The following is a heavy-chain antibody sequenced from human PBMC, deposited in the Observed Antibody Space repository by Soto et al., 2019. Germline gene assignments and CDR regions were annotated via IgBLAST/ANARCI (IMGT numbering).Heavy chain of an antibody. V-gene: IGHV4-34*01. CDR1: GGSFSGYY. Sequence: QVQLQQWGAGLLKPSETLSLTCAVYGGSFSGYYWNWIRQPPGKGLEGIGEINHSGSTNYNTSLKSRVTLSVDTSKNQFSLKLSSVTAADTAVYYCARGWGRIFDYWGQGTLVTVSS. CDR2: INHSGST. CDR3: ARGWGRIFDY. D-gene: IGHD7-27*01. J-gene: IGHJ4*02.